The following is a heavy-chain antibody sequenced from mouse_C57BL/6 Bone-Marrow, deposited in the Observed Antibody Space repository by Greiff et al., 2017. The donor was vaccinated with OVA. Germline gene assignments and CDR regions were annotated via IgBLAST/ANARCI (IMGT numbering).Heavy chain of an antibody. Sequence: EVKLVESGAGLVKPGGSLKLSCAASGFTFSSYAMSWVRQTPEKRLEWVAYISSGGDYIYYADTVKGRFTISRDNARNTLCLQMSSLKSEYTAMYYCTRLLDAMDYWGQGTSVTVSS. J-gene: IGHJ4*01. D-gene: IGHD2-1*01. V-gene: IGHV5-9-1*02. CDR3: TRLLDAMDY. CDR1: GFTFSSYA. CDR2: ISSGGDYI.